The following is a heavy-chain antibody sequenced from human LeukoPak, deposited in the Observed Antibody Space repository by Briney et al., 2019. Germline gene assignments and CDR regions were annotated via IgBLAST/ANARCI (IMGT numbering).Heavy chain of an antibody. V-gene: IGHV3-7*01. CDR2: IKQDGSEK. J-gene: IGHJ4*02. D-gene: IGHD3-22*01. Sequence: GGSLRLSCAASGFTFSNYWMSWVRQAPGKGLEWVANIKQDGSEKYYVDAVKGRFTISRDNAKNSLYLQMNSLRAEDTAVYYCASELAVYYYDSSGYYQGDYWGQGTLVTVSS. CDR1: GFTFSNYW. CDR3: ASELAVYYYDSSGYYQGDY.